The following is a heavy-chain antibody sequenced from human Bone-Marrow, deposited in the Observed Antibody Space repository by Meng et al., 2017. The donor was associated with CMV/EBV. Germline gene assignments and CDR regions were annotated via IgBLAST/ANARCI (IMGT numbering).Heavy chain of an antibody. CDR3: ARHGSSGWSPTNEKHPLYYYYYGMDV. J-gene: IGHJ6*02. CDR1: GGSISSSSYY. Sequence: GSLRLSCTVSGGSISSSSYYWGWIRQPPGKGLEWIGSIYYSGSTYYNPSLKSRVTISVDTSKNQFSLKLSSVTAADTAVYYCARHGSSGWSPTNEKHPLYYYYYGMDVWGQGTTVTVSS. V-gene: IGHV4-39*01. D-gene: IGHD6-19*01. CDR2: IYYSGST.